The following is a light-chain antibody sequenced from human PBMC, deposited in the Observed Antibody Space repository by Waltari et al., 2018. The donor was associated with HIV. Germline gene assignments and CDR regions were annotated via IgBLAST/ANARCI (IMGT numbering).Light chain of an antibody. CDR3: QQYATSQAIT. CDR2: VAT. V-gene: IGKV3-20*01. J-gene: IGKJ5*01. Sequence: PGERAVFSCRASQTVTSDYLAWYQQKPGQPPRVLIHVATSRATGIPDRFSGSGSGSDFTLTINRLEPEDSAMYFCQQYATSQAITFGQGTRLEIK. CDR1: QTVTSDY.